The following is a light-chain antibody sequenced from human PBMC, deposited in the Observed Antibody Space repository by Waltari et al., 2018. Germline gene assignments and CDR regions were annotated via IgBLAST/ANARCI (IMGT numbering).Light chain of an antibody. Sequence: EIVLTKSPGTLSLSPGERAIVSCRASQSVGRHLAWYQQKPGQAPRLLIYGASNRATGIPDRFIGSGSGTEFILTISGLEPEDSAVYYCQHYLRLPVAFGQGTKVEIK. V-gene: IGKV3-20*01. J-gene: IGKJ1*01. CDR3: QHYLRLPVA. CDR1: QSVGRH. CDR2: GAS.